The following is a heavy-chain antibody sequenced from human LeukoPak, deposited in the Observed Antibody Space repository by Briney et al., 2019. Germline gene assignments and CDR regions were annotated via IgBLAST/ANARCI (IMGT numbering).Heavy chain of an antibody. CDR1: GFTFSSYW. CDR2: IKQDGSEK. V-gene: IGHV3-7*03. CDR3: AREEYSGGWIAFDY. J-gene: IGHJ4*02. Sequence: GGSLRLSCAASGFTFSSYWMSWARQAPGKGLEWVANIKQDGSEKYYVDSVKGRFTISRDNAKNSLYLQMNSLRAEDTAVYYCAREEYSGGWIAFDYWGQGTLVTVSS. D-gene: IGHD6-19*01.